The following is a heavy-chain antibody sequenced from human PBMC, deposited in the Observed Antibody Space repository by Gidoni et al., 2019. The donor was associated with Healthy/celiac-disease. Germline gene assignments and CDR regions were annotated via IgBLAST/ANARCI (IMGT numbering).Heavy chain of an antibody. D-gene: IGHD2-15*01. CDR2: IYYSGST. Sequence: QLQLQESGPGLVKPSETLSLTCPFPGGSLSSSSYYWGWIRQPPGKGLEWMGSIYYSGSTYYNPSLKSRVTISVDTSKNQFSLKLSSVTAADTAVYYCARSGLDCSGGSCYEFDPWGQGTLVTVSS. CDR1: GGSLSSSSYY. V-gene: IGHV4-39*01. J-gene: IGHJ5*02. CDR3: ARSGLDCSGGSCYEFDP.